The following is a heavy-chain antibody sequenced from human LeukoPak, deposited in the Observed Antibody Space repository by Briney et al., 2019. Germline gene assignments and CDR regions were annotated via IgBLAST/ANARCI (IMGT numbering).Heavy chain of an antibody. CDR2: INPSGGST. J-gene: IGHJ4*02. CDR1: GYTFTGYY. Sequence: ASVKVSCKASGYTFTGYYMHWVRQAPGQGLEWMGIINPSGGSTSYAQKFQGRVTMTRDMSTSTVYMELSSLRSEDTAVYYCAREETAMVSIDYWGQGTLVTVSS. D-gene: IGHD5-18*01. CDR3: AREETAMVSIDY. V-gene: IGHV1-46*01.